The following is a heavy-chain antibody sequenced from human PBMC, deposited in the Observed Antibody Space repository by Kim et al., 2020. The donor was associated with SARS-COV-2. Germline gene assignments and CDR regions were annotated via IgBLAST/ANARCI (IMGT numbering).Heavy chain of an antibody. J-gene: IGHJ4*02. V-gene: IGHV3-33*01. D-gene: IGHD6-6*01. Sequence: GGSLRLSCAASGFTFSSYGMHWVRQAPGKGLEWVAVIWYDGSNKYYADSVKGRFTISRDNSKNTLYLQMNSLRAEDTAVYYCARSIAARGFDYWGQGTLVTVSS. CDR3: ARSIAARGFDY. CDR1: GFTFSSYG. CDR2: IWYDGSNK.